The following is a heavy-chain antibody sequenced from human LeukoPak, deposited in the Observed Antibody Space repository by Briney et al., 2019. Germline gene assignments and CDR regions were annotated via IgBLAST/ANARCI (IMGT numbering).Heavy chain of an antibody. CDR3: ARLPIAAAGNY. D-gene: IGHD6-13*01. CDR1: GFTFSSYE. Sequence: PGGTLRLSCAASGFTFSSYEMNWVRQAPGKGLEWVSYISSSGSTIYYADSVKGRFTISRDNAKNSLYLQMNSLRAEDTAVYYCARLPIAAAGNYWGQGTLVTVSS. J-gene: IGHJ4*02. V-gene: IGHV3-48*03. CDR2: ISSSGSTI.